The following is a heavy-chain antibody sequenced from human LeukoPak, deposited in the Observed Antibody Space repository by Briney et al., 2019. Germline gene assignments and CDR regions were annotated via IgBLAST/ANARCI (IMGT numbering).Heavy chain of an antibody. CDR2: ISNSSSTI. CDR1: GFTFSTYS. Sequence: GGSLRLSCAASGFTFSTYSMNWVRQAPGKGLEWVSYISNSSSTIYYTDSVKGRFTISRDNAKNSLYLQMDSLRAEDTAVYYCARALGQEYWGQGTLVTVSS. J-gene: IGHJ4*02. V-gene: IGHV3-48*01. CDR3: ARALGQEY.